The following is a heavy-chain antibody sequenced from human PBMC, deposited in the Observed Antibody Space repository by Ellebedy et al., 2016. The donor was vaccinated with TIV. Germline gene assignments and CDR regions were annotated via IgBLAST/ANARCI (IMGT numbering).Heavy chain of an antibody. CDR3: ARDSASLLRRSYNDY. CDR2: ISYDSSHR. V-gene: IGHV3-21*01. Sequence: GESLKISXASSGFSISGYEMSWVRQAPGKGLECVSSISYDSSHRYYAGSVRGRFTVSRDNAKNSLFLQMNSLRAEDTAVYYCARDSASLLRRSYNDYWGRGTLITVSA. CDR1: GFSISGYE. J-gene: IGHJ4*02. D-gene: IGHD1-1*01.